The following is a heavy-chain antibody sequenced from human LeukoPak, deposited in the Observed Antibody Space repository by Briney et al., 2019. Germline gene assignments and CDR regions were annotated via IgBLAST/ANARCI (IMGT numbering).Heavy chain of an antibody. J-gene: IGHJ4*02. CDR1: GGSIASGYYY. CDR2: IYTSGST. CDR3: AREGERGYSYGYFH. Sequence: SETLSLTCTVSGGSIASGYYYWSWIRQPAGKGLEWIGRIYTSGSTNHNPSLKSRLTISVDTSKNQVSLKLTFVTAADTAVYYCAREGERGYSYGYFHWGQGALVTVSS. D-gene: IGHD5-18*01. V-gene: IGHV4-61*02.